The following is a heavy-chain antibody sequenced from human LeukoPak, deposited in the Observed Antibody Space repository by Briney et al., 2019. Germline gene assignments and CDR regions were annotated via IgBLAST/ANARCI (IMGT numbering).Heavy chain of an antibody. CDR2: ICAGDSDT. Sequence: EEFLKISCFFFGYRVITYWIGWVRQMPGKGLECMGVICAGDSDTRYSPSFQGQVTISVDKSISTAYLQWSSLKASDTAMYYCARLTYYYGSGSYWPGYFDYWGQGTLVTVSS. J-gene: IGHJ4*02. CDR1: GYRVITYW. D-gene: IGHD3-10*01. CDR3: ARLTYYYGSGSYWPGYFDY. V-gene: IGHV5-51*01.